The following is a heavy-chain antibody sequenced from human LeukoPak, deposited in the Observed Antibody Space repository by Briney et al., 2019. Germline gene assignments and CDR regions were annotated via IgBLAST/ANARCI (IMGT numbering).Heavy chain of an antibody. V-gene: IGHV3-30*02. Sequence: GGSLRLSCAASGFAFSSYGMYWVRQTPDKGLEWVAYLRKDGTYSNYADSVRGRFTISRDNSKNTLDLQMSSLRVEDTAVYYCASGGPTIGTLDYWGQDTVVSVSS. CDR3: ASGGPTIGTLDY. J-gene: IGHJ4*02. CDR1: GFAFSSYG. D-gene: IGHD1-26*01. CDR2: LRKDGTYS.